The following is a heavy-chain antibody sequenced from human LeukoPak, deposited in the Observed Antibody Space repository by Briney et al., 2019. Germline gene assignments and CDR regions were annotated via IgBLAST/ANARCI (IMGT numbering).Heavy chain of an antibody. D-gene: IGHD1-14*01. J-gene: IGHJ4*02. CDR2: FDPEDGET. Sequence: ASVKVSCKVSGYTLTELSMHWVRQAPGKGLEWMGGFDPEDGETIYAQKFQGRVTMTEDTSTDTAYMELSSLRSEDTAVYYCATDRSLTGHHHYDYWGQGTLVTVSS. CDR3: ATDRSLTGHHHYDY. CDR1: GYTLTELS. V-gene: IGHV1-24*01.